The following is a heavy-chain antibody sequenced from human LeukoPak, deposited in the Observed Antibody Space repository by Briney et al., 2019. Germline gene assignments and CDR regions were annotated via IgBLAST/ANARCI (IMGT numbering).Heavy chain of an antibody. CDR2: IKQDGSEK. Sequence: GGSLRLSCAASGFDLSGYWMSWVRQAPGKGLEWVANIKQDGSEKYYVDSVKGRFTISRDNAKNSLYLQMNSLRAEDTAVYYCARLRRGYYDSSGYYYYWGQGTLVTVSS. CDR3: ARLRRGYYDSSGYYYY. D-gene: IGHD3-22*01. V-gene: IGHV3-7*01. CDR1: GFDLSGYW. J-gene: IGHJ4*02.